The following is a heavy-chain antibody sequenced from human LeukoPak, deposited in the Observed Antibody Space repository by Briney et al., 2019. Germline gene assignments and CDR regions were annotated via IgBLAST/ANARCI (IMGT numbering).Heavy chain of an antibody. J-gene: IGHJ3*02. V-gene: IGHV5-51*01. Sequence: GESLRISCKASGYSFSNFWIGWVRQLPGKGLEWMGLVYPSDSEDRISPSFQGQVTISADKSISTAYLQWSSLKASDTAIYYCARQQGEQQLVGNAFDIWGQGTMVTVSS. CDR2: VYPSDSED. CDR3: ARQQGEQQLVGNAFDI. D-gene: IGHD6-13*01. CDR1: GYSFSNFW.